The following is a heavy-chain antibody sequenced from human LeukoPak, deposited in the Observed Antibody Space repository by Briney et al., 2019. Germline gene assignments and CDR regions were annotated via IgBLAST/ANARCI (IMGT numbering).Heavy chain of an antibody. CDR2: IYYSGST. D-gene: IGHD1-26*01. J-gene: IGHJ4*02. Sequence: SETLSLTCTVSGGSISSYYWSWIRQPPGKGLEWIGYIYYSGSTNSNPSLKSRVTISVDTSKNQFSLKLSSVTAADTAVYYCARGRGGSYFDYWGQGTLVTVSS. CDR3: ARGRGGSYFDY. CDR1: GGSISSYY. V-gene: IGHV4-59*01.